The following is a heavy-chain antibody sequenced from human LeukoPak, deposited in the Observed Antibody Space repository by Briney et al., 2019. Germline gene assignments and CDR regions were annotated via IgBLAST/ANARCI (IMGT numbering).Heavy chain of an antibody. CDR3: ARPLYGDYTKNFDC. CDR1: GFTFSNYW. D-gene: IGHD4-17*01. CDR2: INGDGSAT. Sequence: GGSLRLSCAASGFTFSNYWMHWVRHAPGKGLVWVSRINGDGSATNYADSVKGRFTISRDNAKNTLYLQMNSLRAEDTAVYYCARPLYGDYTKNFDCWGQGTQVTVSS. V-gene: IGHV3-74*01. J-gene: IGHJ4*02.